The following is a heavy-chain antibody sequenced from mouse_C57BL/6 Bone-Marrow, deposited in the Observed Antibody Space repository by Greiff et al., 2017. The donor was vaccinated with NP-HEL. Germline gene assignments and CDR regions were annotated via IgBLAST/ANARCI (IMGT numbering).Heavy chain of an antibody. V-gene: IGHV14-3*01. J-gene: IGHJ1*03. Sequence: VQLQQSVAELVRPGASVKLSCTASGFNIKNTYMHWVKQRPEQGLEWIGRIDPANGNTKSAPKFQGKATITADTSSNTAYLQLSSLTSEDTAIYYCASSPSYYYGSSYWYFDVWGTGTTVTVSS. CDR1: GFNIKNTY. CDR2: IDPANGNT. CDR3: ASSPSYYYGSSYWYFDV. D-gene: IGHD1-1*01.